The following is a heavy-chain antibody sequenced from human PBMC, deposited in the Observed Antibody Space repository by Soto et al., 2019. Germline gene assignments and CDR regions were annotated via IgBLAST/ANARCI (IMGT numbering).Heavy chain of an antibody. CDR1: GYTFTSYG. V-gene: IGHV1-3*01. Sequence: ASVKVSCKASGYTFTSYGIHWVRQAPGQRLEWTGWINAGNGNTKYSEKFQGRVTITADKSTSTAYMELSSLRSEDTAVYYCARDQVSGSSSWYGDYYYGMDVWGQGTTVTVSS. J-gene: IGHJ6*02. CDR2: INAGNGNT. CDR3: ARDQVSGSSSWYGDYYYGMDV. D-gene: IGHD6-13*01.